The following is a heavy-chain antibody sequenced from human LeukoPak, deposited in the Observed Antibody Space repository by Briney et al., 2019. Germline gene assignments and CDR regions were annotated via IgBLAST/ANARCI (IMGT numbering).Heavy chain of an antibody. V-gene: IGHV1-18*01. D-gene: IGHD5-18*01. CDR3: ARDRGRWIQLPFDY. CDR2: ISAYNGNT. Sequence: GASVKVSCKASGYTFTSYGISWVRQAPGQGLEWMGWISAYNGNTNYAQKLQGRVTMTTDTSTSTAYMELRSLRSDDTAVYYCARDRGRWIQLPFDYWGQGTLVTVSS. J-gene: IGHJ4*02. CDR1: GYTFTSYG.